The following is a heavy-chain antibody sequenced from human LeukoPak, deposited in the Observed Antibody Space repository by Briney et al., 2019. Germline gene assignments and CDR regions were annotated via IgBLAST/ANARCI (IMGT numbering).Heavy chain of an antibody. CDR3: AGMDVAAAGRAFDY. J-gene: IGHJ4*02. V-gene: IGHV4-31*03. Sequence: SQTLSLTCTVSGGSISSGGYYWSWIRQHPGKGLEWIGYIYYSGSTYYNPSLKSRVTISVDTSKNQFSLKLSSVTAADTAVYYCAGMDVAAAGRAFDYWGQGTLVTVSS. CDR1: GGSISSGGYY. CDR2: IYYSGST. D-gene: IGHD6-13*01.